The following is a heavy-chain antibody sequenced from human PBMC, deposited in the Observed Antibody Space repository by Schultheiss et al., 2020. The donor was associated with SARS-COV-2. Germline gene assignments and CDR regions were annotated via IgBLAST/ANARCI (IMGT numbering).Heavy chain of an antibody. Sequence: GGSLRLSCAASGFTFSTYGMHWVRQAPGKGLEWVAVISYDGSNKYYADSVKGRFTISRDNSKNTLYLQINSLRAEDTAVYYCARVMTYYYDSSGSYDYWGQGTLVTVSS. CDR2: ISYDGSNK. V-gene: IGHV3-30*03. CDR3: ARVMTYYYDSSGSYDY. J-gene: IGHJ4*02. CDR1: GFTFSTYG. D-gene: IGHD3-22*01.